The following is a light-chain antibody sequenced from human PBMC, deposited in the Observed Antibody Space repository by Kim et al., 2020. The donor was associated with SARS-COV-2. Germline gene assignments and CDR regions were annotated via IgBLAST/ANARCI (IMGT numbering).Light chain of an antibody. V-gene: IGKV1-39*01. Sequence: DIQMTQSPSSLSASVGDRVTIPCRASQSISSYLNWYQQKPGKAPKLLVYAASSLQSGVPSSFSSSGSGTDFTLTISSLQPEDFATYYCQQSYSTPITFGQGTRMEIK. CDR1: QSISSY. J-gene: IGKJ5*01. CDR2: AAS. CDR3: QQSYSTPIT.